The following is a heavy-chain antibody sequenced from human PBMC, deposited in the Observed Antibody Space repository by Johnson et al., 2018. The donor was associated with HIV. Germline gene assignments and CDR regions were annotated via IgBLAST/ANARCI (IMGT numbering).Heavy chain of an antibody. CDR3: ARGGDIVLVVYAMGHAAFDI. J-gene: IGHJ3*02. CDR2: ISTAGDT. CDR1: GFTFDDYG. D-gene: IGHD2-8*02. V-gene: IGHV3-20*04. Sequence: VQLVESGGGVVRPGGSLRLSCAASGFTFDDYGMSWVRQAPGKGLEWVSAISTAGDTYYPGSVKGRFTISRENAKNSLYLQMNSLRGEDTPLYYCARGGDIVLVVYAMGHAAFDIWGQGTMVTVSS.